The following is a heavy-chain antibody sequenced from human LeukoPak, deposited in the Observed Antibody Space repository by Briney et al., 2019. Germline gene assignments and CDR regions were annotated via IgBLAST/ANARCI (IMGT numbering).Heavy chain of an antibody. J-gene: IGHJ4*02. D-gene: IGHD2-2*01. CDR1: GGSISSSSYY. CDR2: IYYSGST. V-gene: IGHV4-39*01. CDR3: ASVLKYQLLYYFDY. Sequence: SETLSLTCTVSGGSISSSSYYWGWIRQPPGKGLEWIGSIYYSGSTYYNPSLKSRVTISVDTSKNQFSLKLSSVTAADTAVYYCASVLKYQLLYYFDYWGQGALVTVSS.